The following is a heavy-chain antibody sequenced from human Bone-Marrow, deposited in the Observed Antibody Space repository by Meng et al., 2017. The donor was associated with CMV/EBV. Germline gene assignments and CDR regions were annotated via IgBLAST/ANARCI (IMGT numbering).Heavy chain of an antibody. CDR3: ARSGRGTSLGMDV. V-gene: IGHV3-30*04. J-gene: IGHJ6*02. CDR2: ISYDGSNK. D-gene: IGHD2-2*01. Sequence: GESLKIYCAASGFTFSSYAMHWVRQAPGKGLEWVAVISYDGSNKYYADSVKGRFTISRDNSKNTLYLQMNSLRAADTAVYYCARSGRGTSLGMDVWGQGTTVTVSS. CDR1: GFTFSSYA.